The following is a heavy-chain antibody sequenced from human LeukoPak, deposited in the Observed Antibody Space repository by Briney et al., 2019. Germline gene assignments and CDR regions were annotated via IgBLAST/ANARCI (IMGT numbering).Heavy chain of an antibody. J-gene: IGHJ4*02. CDR1: GYTFTGYY. CDR2: INPNSGGT. D-gene: IGHD5-12*01. Sequence: ASVKVSCKASGYTFTGYYMHWVRQAPGQGLEWMGWINPNSGGTTYPQKFQGRVTMTWDTSISTAYMELTRLRSDDTAVYYCARRGYGGLDYWGQGTLVTVSS. CDR3: ARRGYGGLDY. V-gene: IGHV1-2*02.